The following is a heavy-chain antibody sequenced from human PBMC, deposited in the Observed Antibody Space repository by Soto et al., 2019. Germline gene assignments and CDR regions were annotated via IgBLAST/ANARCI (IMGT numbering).Heavy chain of an antibody. V-gene: IGHV3-48*02. J-gene: IGHJ4*02. CDR1: GFTFNSYS. CDR3: ARARYGGNSWLDY. Sequence: EVQLVESGGGLVQPGGSLRLSCAASGFTFNSYSMNWVRQAPGKGLEWVSYISSGSSTIYYADSVKGRFTISRDNAKNSLNLQMNSLRDEDTAVYYCARARYGGNSWLDYWGQGTLVTVSS. CDR2: ISSGSSTI. D-gene: IGHD4-17*01.